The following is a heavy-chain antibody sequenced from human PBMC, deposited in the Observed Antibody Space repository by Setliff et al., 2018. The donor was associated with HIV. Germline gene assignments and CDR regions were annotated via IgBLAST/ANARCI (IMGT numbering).Heavy chain of an antibody. CDR2: IYYSGST. D-gene: IGHD6-13*01. V-gene: IGHV4-61*01. Sequence: PSETLSLTCTVSGGSVSSGSYYWSWIRQPPGKGLEWIGYIYYSGSTKHNPSLKSRVTISLDTSKNQFSLKLTSVTAADTAVYYCARIGSGWSVGWFDPWGQGTLVTVSS. J-gene: IGHJ5*02. CDR3: ARIGSGWSVGWFDP. CDR1: GGSVSSGSYY.